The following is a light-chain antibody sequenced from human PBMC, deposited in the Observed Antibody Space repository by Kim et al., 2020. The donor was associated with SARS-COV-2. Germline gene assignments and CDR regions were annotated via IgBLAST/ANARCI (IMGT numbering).Light chain of an antibody. CDR1: QRLSSSH. V-gene: IGKV3-20*01. J-gene: IGKJ1*01. Sequence: SPGDRATLSCSGSQRLSSSHLAWYQQRPGRAPRLLIYDASTRATGIPDRFSGTASGTDFTLSISRLEPEDFAVYYCQQYDTSSRTFGQGTKVDIK. CDR3: QQYDTSSRT. CDR2: DAS.